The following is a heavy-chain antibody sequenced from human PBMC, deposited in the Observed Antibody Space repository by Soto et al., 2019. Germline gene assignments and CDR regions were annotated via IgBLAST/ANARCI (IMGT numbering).Heavy chain of an antibody. CDR1: GFTFSSSG. CDR3: ARDRFLGGEGSSSENCFDH. Sequence: QVQLLEAGGGVGQPGTSLRLSGAASGFTFSSSGMHWVRQAPGKGLEWGAFIWFDGNTKEYADSVEGRLTISRDNSKNMIYLQLHSLSAEETAVYYGARDRFLGGEGSSSENCFDHWGQGTLVTVSS. D-gene: IGHD3-3*01. V-gene: IGHV3-33*01. CDR2: IWFDGNTK. J-gene: IGHJ4*02.